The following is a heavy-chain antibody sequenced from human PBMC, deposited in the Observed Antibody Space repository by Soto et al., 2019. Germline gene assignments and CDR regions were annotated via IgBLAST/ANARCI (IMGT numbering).Heavy chain of an antibody. V-gene: IGHV6-1*01. Sequence: SQTLSLTCAISGDSVSSNSAAWNWIRQSPSRGLEWLGRTYYRSKWYNDYAVSVKGRITINPDTSKNQFSLQLNSVTPEDTAVYYCAREERPDYYYYYGMDVWGQGTTVTVS. J-gene: IGHJ6*02. CDR2: TYYRSKWYN. CDR1: GDSVSSNSAA. CDR3: AREERPDYYYYYGMDV.